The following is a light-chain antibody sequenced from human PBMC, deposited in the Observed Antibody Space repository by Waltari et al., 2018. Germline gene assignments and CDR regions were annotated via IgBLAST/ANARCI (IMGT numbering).Light chain of an antibody. Sequence: EIVLTQSPGTLSLSPGERGTLSCRASQSVSRFLAWYQQKPGQAPRLLIYGASTRATGIPDRFSGSGSGTDFSLTISRLEPDDFAVYYCQKYDRLPATFGQGTKVEIK. CDR1: QSVSRF. CDR3: QKYDRLPAT. J-gene: IGKJ1*01. CDR2: GAS. V-gene: IGKV3-20*01.